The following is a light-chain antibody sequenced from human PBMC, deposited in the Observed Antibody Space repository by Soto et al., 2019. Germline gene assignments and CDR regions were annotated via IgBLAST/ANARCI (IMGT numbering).Light chain of an antibody. CDR3: SSYTSSNTLV. CDR1: SSDIGGYNY. Sequence: QSVLTQPASVSGSPGQSITISCTGGSSDIGGYNYVSWFQQHPGKAPKLMIYEVTNRPSGVSNRFSGSKSGSTASLTTSGLQAEDEADYYCSSYTSSNTLVFGTGTKLTVL. V-gene: IGLV2-14*01. CDR2: EVT. J-gene: IGLJ1*01.